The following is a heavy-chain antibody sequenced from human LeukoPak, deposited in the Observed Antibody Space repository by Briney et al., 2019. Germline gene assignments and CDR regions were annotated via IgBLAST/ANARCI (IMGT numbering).Heavy chain of an antibody. J-gene: IGHJ6*03. D-gene: IGHD6-13*01. V-gene: IGHV3-23*01. Sequence: GGSLRLSCAASGFTFSSYAMSWVRQAPGKGVEGVSAISGSGGRTYYADSVKGGFTISRDNSKNTLYLQMNSLRAEDTAVYYCAKLGSSWYSYYYYYMDVWGKGTTVTVSS. CDR2: ISGSGGRT. CDR1: GFTFSSYA. CDR3: AKLGSSWYSYYYYYMDV.